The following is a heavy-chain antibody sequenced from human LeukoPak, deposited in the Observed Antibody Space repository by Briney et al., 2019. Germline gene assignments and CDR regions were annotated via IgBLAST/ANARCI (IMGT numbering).Heavy chain of an antibody. CDR2: IIPIFGSA. CDR1: GGTFSSYA. V-gene: IGHV1-69*05. J-gene: IGHJ6*03. D-gene: IGHD2-21*01. Sequence: GASVKVSCKASGGTFSSYAIIWVRQAPGQGLEWMGGIIPIFGSANYAQKFQGRVTITTDESTSTAYMELSSLRSEDTAVYYCARTAYQFGTYFYYMNVWGKGTTVTVSS. CDR3: ARTAYQFGTYFYYMNV.